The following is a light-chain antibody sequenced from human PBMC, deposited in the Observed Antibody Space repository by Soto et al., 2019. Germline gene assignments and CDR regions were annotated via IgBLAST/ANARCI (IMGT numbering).Light chain of an antibody. V-gene: IGLV1-40*01. CDR2: GNI. J-gene: IGLJ1*01. Sequence: QSVLTQPPSASGAPGQRVTISCTGSSSNIGKGYDVHWYQHRPGTAPKLLIFGNINRPSGGPDRFSASNAATSASPAITGLQGEDEDDYYYHSYYSNLLARYVFGTGTKLTVL. CDR1: SSNIGKGYD. CDR3: HSYYSNLLARYV.